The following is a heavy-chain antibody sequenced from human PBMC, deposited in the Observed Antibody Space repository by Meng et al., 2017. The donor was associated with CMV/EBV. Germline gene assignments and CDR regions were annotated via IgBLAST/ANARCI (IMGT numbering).Heavy chain of an antibody. CDR1: GGSVGSRSYY. Sequence: SGGSVGSRSYYWTWTRQPPGQGLEWIGYAYYNAGTNYRPSLKSRVTILIDASKNQFSLELTSVTAADTAVYYCARGHDFWSGYYLFDPWGQGTLVTVSS. CDR2: AYYNAGT. J-gene: IGHJ5*02. V-gene: IGHV4-61*01. CDR3: ARGHDFWSGYYLFDP. D-gene: IGHD3-3*01.